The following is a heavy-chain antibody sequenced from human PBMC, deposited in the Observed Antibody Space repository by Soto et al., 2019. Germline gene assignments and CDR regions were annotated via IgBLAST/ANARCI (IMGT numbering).Heavy chain of an antibody. D-gene: IGHD3-3*01. CDR2: INPNGGST. CDR3: ARSSGGNFGIIIEGSNWFDP. J-gene: IGHJ5*02. CDR1: GDTFTSYY. V-gene: IGHV1-46*01. Sequence: PSVKASCKAPGDTFTSYYLNWVRQAPGQGLEWMGVINPNGGSTKYAQKFQGRITMTRDTSRSTVYMERSSLRSEDTAVYYCARSSGGNFGIIIEGSNWFDPWGQGTLVTASS.